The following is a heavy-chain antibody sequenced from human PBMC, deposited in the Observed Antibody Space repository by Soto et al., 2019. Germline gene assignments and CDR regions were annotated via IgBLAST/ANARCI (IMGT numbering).Heavy chain of an antibody. D-gene: IGHD2-15*01. CDR3: ARGTGCHPTPRACPTRRATDL. Sequence: VKVSCKASGYIFTDSDMHWGRQAPGQELGWMGRINPNSGGTNYAQKFQGRVTMTRDTSTGTAYTELSSLRSEDMATYYCARGTGCHPTPRACPTRRATDL. CDR1: GYIFTDSD. V-gene: IGHV1-2*06. CDR2: INPNSGGT. J-gene: IGHJ2*01.